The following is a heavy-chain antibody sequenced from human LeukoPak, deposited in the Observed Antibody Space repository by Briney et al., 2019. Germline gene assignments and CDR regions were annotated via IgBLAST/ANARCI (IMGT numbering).Heavy chain of an antibody. CDR1: GFRFNNHA. Sequence: GGPLRLSCAASGFRFNNHAMHWVRQPPGTGLEWVAVISMDGIQEYYADSVKGRFSISRDNSKNTLYLQMNSLRSEDTAVYYCAREVYSYALDALDLWGQGTMVTVSS. V-gene: IGHV3-30*04. D-gene: IGHD5-18*01. J-gene: IGHJ3*01. CDR2: ISMDGIQE. CDR3: AREVYSYALDALDL.